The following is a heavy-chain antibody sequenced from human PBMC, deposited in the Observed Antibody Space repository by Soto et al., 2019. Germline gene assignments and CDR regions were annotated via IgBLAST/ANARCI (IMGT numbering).Heavy chain of an antibody. CDR3: ARDDRELYGDYCAGCCDP. D-gene: IGHD4-17*01. J-gene: IGHJ5*02. CDR2: IWYDGSNK. Sequence: QVQLVESGGGVVQPGRSLRLSCAASGCTFSSYGMHWVRQAPGRGLEWVAAIWYDGSNKYYADSVKGRFTISRDNSQNTLYLQMNSLRAEDTAVYYCARDDRELYGDYCAGCCDPWGQGTLVTVSS. CDR1: GCTFSSYG. V-gene: IGHV3-33*01.